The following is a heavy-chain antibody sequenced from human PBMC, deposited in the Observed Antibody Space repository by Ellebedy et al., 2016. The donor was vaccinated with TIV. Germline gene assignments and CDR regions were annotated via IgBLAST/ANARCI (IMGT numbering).Heavy chain of an antibody. J-gene: IGHJ5*02. Sequence: GESLKISCAASGFTLSNYGMHWVRQAPGKGLEWVAVIWYDGSNKYYADSVKGRFTISRDNSKNTLYLQMNSLRAEDTAVYYCARVHTIGNGWSPWFDPWGQGTLVTVSS. V-gene: IGHV3-33*08. D-gene: IGHD6-19*01. CDR3: ARVHTIGNGWSPWFDP. CDR1: GFTLSNYG. CDR2: IWYDGSNK.